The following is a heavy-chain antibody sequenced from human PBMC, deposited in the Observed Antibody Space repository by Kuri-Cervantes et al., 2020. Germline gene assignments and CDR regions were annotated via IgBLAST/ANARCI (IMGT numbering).Heavy chain of an antibody. CDR3: ARSEDYGDSKGAFDI. Sequence: GESLKISCAASGFTFDDYAMHWVRQAPGKGLEWVSAISGSGGSTYYADSVKGRFTISRDNAKNSLYLQMNSLRAEDTAVYYCARSEDYGDSKGAFDIWGQGTMVTVSS. CDR1: GFTFDDYA. CDR2: ISGSGGST. V-gene: IGHV3-23*01. J-gene: IGHJ3*02. D-gene: IGHD4-17*01.